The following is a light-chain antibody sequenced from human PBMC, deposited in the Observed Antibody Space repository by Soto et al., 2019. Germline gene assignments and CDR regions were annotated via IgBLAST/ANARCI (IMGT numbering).Light chain of an antibody. CDR2: GAS. J-gene: IGKJ2*01. Sequence: ENVLTQSPGTLSLSPGERATLSCRASQSISNNYLAWYQRKPGQAPRLLIYGASSRATGLPDRFSGSGSGTDFTLTISRLEPEYFAVYYCQQYSGSYTFGQGTKLEIK. V-gene: IGKV3-20*01. CDR1: QSISNNY. CDR3: QQYSGSYT.